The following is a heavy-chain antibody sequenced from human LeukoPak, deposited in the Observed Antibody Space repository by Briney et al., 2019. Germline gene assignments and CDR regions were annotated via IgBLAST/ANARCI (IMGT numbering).Heavy chain of an antibody. Sequence: GGSLRLSCAASGFTFSTYLMHWVRQAPGKGLVWVSRINTDGSNTNYADSVKGRFTISRDNAKNTLYLQLNSLRAEDTAVYYCARSDYIKWGQGTLVTVSS. V-gene: IGHV3-74*01. CDR2: INTDGSNT. D-gene: IGHD3-16*01. CDR3: ARSDYIK. J-gene: IGHJ4*02. CDR1: GFTFSTYL.